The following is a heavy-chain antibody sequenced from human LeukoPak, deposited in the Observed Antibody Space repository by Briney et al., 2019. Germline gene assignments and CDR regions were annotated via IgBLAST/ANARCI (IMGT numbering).Heavy chain of an antibody. D-gene: IGHD2-2*01. CDR3: ASSVVPAAYNTNGGFDI. Sequence: GGSLRLSCAASGFTFSSYAMSWIRQAPGKGLEWVSYISSSGSTIYYADSVKGRFTISRGNAKNSLYLQMNSLRAEDTAVYYCASSVVPAAYNTNGGFDIWGQGTMVTVSS. CDR1: GFTFSSYA. V-gene: IGHV3-11*01. CDR2: ISSSGSTI. J-gene: IGHJ3*02.